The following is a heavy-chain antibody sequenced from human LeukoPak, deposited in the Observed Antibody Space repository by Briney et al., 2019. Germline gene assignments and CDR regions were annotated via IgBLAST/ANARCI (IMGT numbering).Heavy chain of an antibody. CDR2: IYTGGST. D-gene: IGHD2-8*01. V-gene: IGHV3-53*01. CDR3: ARGGSPYCTNGVCYSSGPWGFDY. Sequence: GGCLRLSCAASGFTVSSNYVSWVRQAPGKGLEWVSVIYTGGSTYYADSVKGRFIISRDNSKNTLYLQMNSLRAEDTAVYYCARGGSPYCTNGVCYSSGPWGFDYWGQGTLVSVFS. J-gene: IGHJ4*02. CDR1: GFTVSSNY.